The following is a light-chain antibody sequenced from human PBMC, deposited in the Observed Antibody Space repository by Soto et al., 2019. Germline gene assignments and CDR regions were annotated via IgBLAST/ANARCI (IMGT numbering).Light chain of an antibody. CDR2: EVS. CDR3: SSYTTSYTQV. J-gene: IGLJ3*02. V-gene: IGLV2-14*01. Sequence: QSVLTQPASVSGSPGQSITISCTGTSSDVGGYNYVSWYQHHPGKAPKLIIYEVSNRPSGVSNRFSGSKSGNTASLSISGLQAEDEADYYCSSYTTSYTQVFGGGTKLTVL. CDR1: SSDVGGYNY.